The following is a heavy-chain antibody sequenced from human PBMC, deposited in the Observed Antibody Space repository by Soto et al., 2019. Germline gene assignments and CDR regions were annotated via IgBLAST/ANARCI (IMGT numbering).Heavy chain of an antibody. CDR2: MNPNSGNT. CDR1: GYTFTSYD. D-gene: IGHD4-4*01. Sequence: QVQLVQSGAEVKKPGASVKVSCKASGYTFTSYDINWVRQATGQGLEWMGWMNPNSGNTGYAQKFQGRVTMTRNTSISTAYMELSSLRSEDTAVYYCVRPRSFYSNYGLSALDPWGQGTLVTVSS. V-gene: IGHV1-8*01. J-gene: IGHJ5*02. CDR3: VRPRSFYSNYGLSALDP.